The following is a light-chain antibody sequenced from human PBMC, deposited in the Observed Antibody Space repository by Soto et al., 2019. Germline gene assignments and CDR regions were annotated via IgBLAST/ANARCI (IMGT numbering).Light chain of an antibody. J-gene: IGKJ2*01. Sequence: EIVVTQSPGTLSFSPGEGATVSCRASQRVNSNLLAWFQQKPCQAPRLLIHDASRKATGIPDRFSGSGSGTDFTLSISRLEPEDFAVYYCHQYVSSPLTFGQGTKLEIK. V-gene: IGKV3-20*01. CDR3: HQYVSSPLT. CDR2: DAS. CDR1: QRVNSNL.